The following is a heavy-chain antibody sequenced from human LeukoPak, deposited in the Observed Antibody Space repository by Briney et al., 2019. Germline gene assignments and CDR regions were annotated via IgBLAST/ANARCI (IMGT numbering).Heavy chain of an antibody. J-gene: IGHJ4*02. CDR2: VMSGRGST. D-gene: IGHD1-26*01. V-gene: IGHV3-11*05. CDR3: TRERQGSYYAFES. CDR1: GFSVSDYS. Sequence: GGSLRLSCAASGFSVSDYSISWIRQSLGKRPEWISYVMSGRGSTNYADSVKGRFTISRDNAKNSVALQLGGLRADDTAVYFCTRERQGSYYAFESWGQGTLVTVSS.